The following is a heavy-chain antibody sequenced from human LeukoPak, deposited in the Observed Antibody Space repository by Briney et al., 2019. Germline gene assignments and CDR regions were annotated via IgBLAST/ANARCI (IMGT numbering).Heavy chain of an antibody. Sequence: PGGSLRLSCVASGFAFSNYWMDWVRQAPGKGLVWVSRIQGDGSDTTYADSVKGRFTISRDNAKNTLFLQMNSLRDEDTAVYYCAKDPGDSAVAGTGYWGQGTLVTVSS. D-gene: IGHD6-19*01. J-gene: IGHJ4*02. V-gene: IGHV3-74*01. CDR3: AKDPGDSAVAGTGY. CDR2: IQGDGSDT. CDR1: GFAFSNYW.